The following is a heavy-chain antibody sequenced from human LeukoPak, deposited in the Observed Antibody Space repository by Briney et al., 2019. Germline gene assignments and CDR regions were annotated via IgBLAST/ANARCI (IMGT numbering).Heavy chain of an antibody. Sequence: PGGSLRLSCAASGFTFSSYAMSWVRQAPGKGLEWVSAISGSGGSTYYADSVKGRFTISRDNSKNTLYLQMNSLRAEDTAVYYCAKGGYSGYVGHYFDYWGQGTLVTVSS. V-gene: IGHV3-23*01. CDR3: AKGGYSGYVGHYFDY. CDR1: GFTFSSYA. D-gene: IGHD5-12*01. J-gene: IGHJ4*02. CDR2: ISGSGGST.